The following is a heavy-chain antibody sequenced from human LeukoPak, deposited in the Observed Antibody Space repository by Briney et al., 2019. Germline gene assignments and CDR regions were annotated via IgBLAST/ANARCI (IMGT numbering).Heavy chain of an antibody. CDR1: GFTFSSNA. CDR2: ISSSGGST. Sequence: GGSLRLSCAASGFTFSSNAMSWFRQAPGKGLEWVSAISSSGGSTYYADSVKGRFTISRDNSKSTLHLQMNSLRAEDTAVYYCAKDQRGNHYGVFDIWGQGTMVTVSS. CDR3: AKDQRGNHYGVFDI. D-gene: IGHD1-14*01. V-gene: IGHV3-23*01. J-gene: IGHJ3*02.